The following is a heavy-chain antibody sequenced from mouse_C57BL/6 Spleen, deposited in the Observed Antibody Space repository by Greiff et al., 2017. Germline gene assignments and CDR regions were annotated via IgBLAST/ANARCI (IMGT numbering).Heavy chain of an antibody. CDR1: GYTFTDYE. CDR3: TRESNYGRECAMDV. D-gene: IGHD2-5*01. V-gene: IGHV1-15*01. CDR2: IDPETGGT. Sequence: QVQLQQSGAELVRPGASVTLSCKASGYTFTDYEMHWVKQTPVHGLEWIGAIDPETGGTAYTQKFKGKAILTADKSSSTAYMELRSLTSEDSAVYYCTRESNYGRECAMDVWGQGTSVTVSS. J-gene: IGHJ4*01.